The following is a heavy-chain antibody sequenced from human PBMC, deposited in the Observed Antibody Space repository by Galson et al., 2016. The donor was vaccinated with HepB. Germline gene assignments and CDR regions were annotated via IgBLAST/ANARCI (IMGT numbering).Heavy chain of an antibody. V-gene: IGHV3-13*01. D-gene: IGHD6-13*01. CDR1: GFDFSRSD. Sequence: SLRLSCAASGFDFSRSDFHWVRQTPGKGLEWVSGTGTNGDTYYSGSVKGRFTISREAAKDSLHLQINSLRAEDTAVYYCAREWTTTWYVDGMDVWGPGTTVTVSS. J-gene: IGHJ6*02. CDR2: TGTNGDT. CDR3: AREWTTTWYVDGMDV.